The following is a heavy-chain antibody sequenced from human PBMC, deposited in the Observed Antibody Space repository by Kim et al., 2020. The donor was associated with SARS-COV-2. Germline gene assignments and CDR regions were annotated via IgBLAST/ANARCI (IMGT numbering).Heavy chain of an antibody. CDR3: TTAPGSYYYFDY. CDR2: IKSKTDGGTT. Sequence: GGSLRLSCAASGFTFSNAWMSWVRQAPGKGLEWVGRIKSKTDGGTTDYAAPVKGRFTISRDDSKNTLYLQMNSLKTEDTAVYYCTTAPGSYYYFDYWGQGTLVTVSS. V-gene: IGHV3-15*01. D-gene: IGHD1-26*01. CDR1: GFTFSNAW. J-gene: IGHJ4*02.